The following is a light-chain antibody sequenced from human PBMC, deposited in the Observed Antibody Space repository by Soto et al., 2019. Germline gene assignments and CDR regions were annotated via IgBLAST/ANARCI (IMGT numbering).Light chain of an antibody. CDR2: GAS. CDR3: QQYGSSPGT. J-gene: IGKJ1*01. V-gene: IGKV3-20*01. Sequence: IVLTPSPCTLSLSPGERATLSCRASQTVSTSFLAWYQQKRGQAPRLLIYGASTRATGVPDRFSGSGSGTDFTLTISRLESEDFAVYYCQQYGSSPGTFGQGTKVDI. CDR1: QTVSTSF.